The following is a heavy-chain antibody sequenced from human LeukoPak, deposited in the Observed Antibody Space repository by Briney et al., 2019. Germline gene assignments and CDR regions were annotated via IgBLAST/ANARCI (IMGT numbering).Heavy chain of an antibody. CDR3: AREWDSGSYYLGYFDY. CDR1: GFTFGDHA. Sequence: GGSLRLSCTGSGFTFGDHAMSWFRQAPGKGLEWVGRIRNKANSYTTEYAASVKGRFTISRDDSKNSLYLQMNSLKCEDTAVYYCAREWDSGSYYLGYFDYWGQGTLVTVSS. V-gene: IGHV3-72*01. CDR2: IRNKANSYTT. D-gene: IGHD1-26*01. J-gene: IGHJ4*02.